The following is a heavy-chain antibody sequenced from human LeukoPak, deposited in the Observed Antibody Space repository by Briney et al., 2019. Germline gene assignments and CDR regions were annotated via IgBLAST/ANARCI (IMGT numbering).Heavy chain of an antibody. J-gene: IGHJ6*02. V-gene: IGHV4-59*01. CDR2: IYYSGTT. CDR1: GGSISSYY. CDR3: AREDPQTTVPEGMDV. Sequence: SETLSLTCTVSGGSISSYYWSWIRQPAGKGLEWIGYIYYSGTTNYNPSLKSRVTISVDTSENQFSLQLRSVTAADTAVYYCAREDPQTTVPEGMDVWGQGTTVTVSS. D-gene: IGHD4-17*01.